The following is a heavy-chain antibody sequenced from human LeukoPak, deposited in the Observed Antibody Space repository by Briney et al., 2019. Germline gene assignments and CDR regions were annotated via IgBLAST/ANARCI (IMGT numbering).Heavy chain of an antibody. J-gene: IGHJ4*02. D-gene: IGHD3-10*01. V-gene: IGHV4-59*01. CDR2: IYYSGST. Sequence: SETLSLTCAVYGGSFSGYYWSWIRQPPGKGLEWIGYIYYSGSTNYNPSLKSRVTISVDTSKNQFSLKLSSVTAADTAVYYCAGDYYGSGSYYLDYWGQGTLVTVSS. CDR1: GGSFSGYY. CDR3: AGDYYGSGSYYLDY.